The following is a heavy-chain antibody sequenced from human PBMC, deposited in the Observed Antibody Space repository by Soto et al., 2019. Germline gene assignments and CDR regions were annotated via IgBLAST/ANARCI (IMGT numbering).Heavy chain of an antibody. D-gene: IGHD3-22*01. Sequence: SKALSLTCTVPGGSISSSSYYWGWIRQPPGKGLEWIGSIYYSGSTYYNPSLKSRVTISVDTSKNQFSLKLSSVTAADTAVYYCDSESYYDSTGFDYWGQGTLVTASS. CDR1: GGSISSSSYY. J-gene: IGHJ4*02. CDR2: IYYSGST. V-gene: IGHV4-39*01. CDR3: DSESYYDSTGFDY.